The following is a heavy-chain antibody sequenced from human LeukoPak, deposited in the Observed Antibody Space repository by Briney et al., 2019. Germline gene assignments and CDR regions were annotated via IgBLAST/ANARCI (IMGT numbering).Heavy chain of an antibody. Sequence: SETLSLTCTVSLGSFSTSNYYWGWIRQPPGKGLEWFGSIYYSGSTHYNPSLNSRVTISVDTSKNQYSLKLNSMTAADTVVYYCARHYYVWGSYRYADYWGQGTLVTVHS. D-gene: IGHD3-16*02. CDR2: IYYSGST. J-gene: IGHJ4*02. CDR1: LGSFSTSNYY. CDR3: ARHYYVWGSYRYADY. V-gene: IGHV4-39*01.